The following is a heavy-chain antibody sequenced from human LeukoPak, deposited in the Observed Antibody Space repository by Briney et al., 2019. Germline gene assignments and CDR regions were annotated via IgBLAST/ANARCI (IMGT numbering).Heavy chain of an antibody. CDR3: ARDLDYDSWSGLDY. V-gene: IGHV3-33*01. J-gene: IGHJ4*02. Sequence: GGSLRLSCVPSGFIYSSYAMHWVRQAPGKGLEWVAVIWYDGSNKYYADSVKGRFTISRDNFRNTLFLQMNSLRAEDTAVYYCARDLDYDSWSGLDYWGQGTLVTVSS. CDR1: GFIYSSYA. D-gene: IGHD3-3*01. CDR2: IWYDGSNK.